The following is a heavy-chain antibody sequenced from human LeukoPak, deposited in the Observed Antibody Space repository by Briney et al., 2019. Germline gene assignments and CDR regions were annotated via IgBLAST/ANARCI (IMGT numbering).Heavy chain of an antibody. V-gene: IGHV4-59*08. J-gene: IGHJ4*02. CDR1: GGSISSYY. Sequence: KSSETLSLTCTVSGGSISSYYWSWIRQPPVKGLEWIGYIYYSGSTNYNPSLKSRVTISVDTSKNQFSLKLSSVTAADTAVYYCARINMGYFDYWGQGTLVTVSS. CDR2: IYYSGST. CDR3: ARINMGYFDY.